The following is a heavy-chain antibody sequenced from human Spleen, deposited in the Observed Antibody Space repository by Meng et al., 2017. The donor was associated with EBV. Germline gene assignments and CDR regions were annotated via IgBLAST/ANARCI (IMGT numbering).Heavy chain of an antibody. J-gene: IGHJ3*02. D-gene: IGHD2-15*01. CDR3: ARNVVIVTATLDVFDI. CDR2: IFYSGNT. V-gene: IGHV4-39*07. Sequence: QRDGRGPGLVKPSETLSLYCTVSGCSITSSDYYWAWIRQPPGKGLEWIGGIFYSGNTYYNPSLTSRVTMSVDTSKNQFSLRLSSVTAADTALYYCARNVVIVTATLDVFDIWGQGTMVTVSS. CDR1: GCSITSSDYY.